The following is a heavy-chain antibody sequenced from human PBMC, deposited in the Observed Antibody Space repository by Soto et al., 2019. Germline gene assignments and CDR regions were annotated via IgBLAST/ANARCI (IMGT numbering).Heavy chain of an antibody. J-gene: IGHJ3*02. Sequence: SETLSLTCTVSGGSISSNDYYWSWIRQPPGKGLEWIGYIYYSGITYYNPSLKSRVTISADTSKTQFSLKLTSVTAADTAVYYCARGRYNWNQGAFDIWGQGTVVTVSS. CDR2: IYYSGIT. CDR3: ARGRYNWNQGAFDI. V-gene: IGHV4-30-4*01. D-gene: IGHD1-20*01. CDR1: GGSISSNDYY.